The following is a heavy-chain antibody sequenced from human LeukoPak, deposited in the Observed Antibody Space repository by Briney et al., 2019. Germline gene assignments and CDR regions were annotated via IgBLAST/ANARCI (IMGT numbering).Heavy chain of an antibody. V-gene: IGHV3-48*03. D-gene: IGHD3-16*01. CDR1: GFTFSGYE. Sequence: TGGSLRLFCAVSGFTFSGYEMNWVRQAPGKGLEWVSYISSSGSIIYYAGSVKGRFTVSRDNPKNSLFLQMNSLRAEDTAVYFCARVIQLTYMDVWGKGTTVTVSS. CDR2: ISSSGSII. J-gene: IGHJ6*03. CDR3: ARVIQLTYMDV.